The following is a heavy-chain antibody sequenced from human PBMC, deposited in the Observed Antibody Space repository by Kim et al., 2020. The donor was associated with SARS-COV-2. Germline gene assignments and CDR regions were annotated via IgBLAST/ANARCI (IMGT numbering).Heavy chain of an antibody. CDR2: IYYSGST. CDR1: GGSISSSSYY. J-gene: IGHJ6*02. CDR3: RSHGDYYYYGMDV. D-gene: IGHD4-17*01. Sequence: SETLSLICTVSGGSISSSSYYWGWIRQPPGKGLEWIGSIYYSGSTYYNPSLKSRVTISVDTSKNQFSLKLSSVTAADTAVYYCRSHGDYYYYGMDVWGQGTTVTVSS. V-gene: IGHV4-39*07.